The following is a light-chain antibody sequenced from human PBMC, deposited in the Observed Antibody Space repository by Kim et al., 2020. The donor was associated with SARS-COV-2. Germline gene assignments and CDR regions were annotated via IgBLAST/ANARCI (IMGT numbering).Light chain of an antibody. CDR1: NSDVGGYNY. J-gene: IGLJ1*01. CDR3: SSYTSSSTLEV. CDR2: DVS. Sequence: QSITISCTGTNSDVGGYNYVSWYQQHPGKAPKLMIYDVSNRPSGVSNRFSGSKSGNTASLTISGLQAEDEADYYCSSYTSSSTLEVFGTGTKVTVL. V-gene: IGLV2-14*03.